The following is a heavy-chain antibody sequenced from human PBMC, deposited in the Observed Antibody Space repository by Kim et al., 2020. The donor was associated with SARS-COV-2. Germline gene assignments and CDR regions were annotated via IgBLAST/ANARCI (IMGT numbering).Heavy chain of an antibody. CDR1: GFTFSSYS. CDR3: ARGRSGWFGELGNDAFDI. V-gene: IGHV3-21*01. D-gene: IGHD3-10*01. Sequence: GGSLRLSCAASGFTFSSYSMNWVRQAPGKGLEWVSSISSSSSYIYYADSVKGRFTISRDNAKNSLYLQMNSLRAEDTAVYYCARGRSGWFGELGNDAFDIWGQGTMVTVSS. CDR2: ISSSSSYI. J-gene: IGHJ3*02.